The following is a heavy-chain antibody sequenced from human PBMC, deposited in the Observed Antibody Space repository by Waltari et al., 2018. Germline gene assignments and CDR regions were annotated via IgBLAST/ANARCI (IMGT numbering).Heavy chain of an antibody. D-gene: IGHD3-10*01. V-gene: IGHV4-59*01. J-gene: IGHJ6*03. CDR3: AREVTMVQGFPPYYMDV. CDR2: IYYSGST. CDR1: GGSISSYY. Sequence: QVQLQESGPGLVKPSETLSLTCTVSGGSISSYYWSWIRQPPGKGLEWMGYIYYSGSTNYNPSLQSRVTISVDTSKTQFSLKLSSVTAADTAVYYCAREVTMVQGFPPYYMDVWGKGTTVTVSS.